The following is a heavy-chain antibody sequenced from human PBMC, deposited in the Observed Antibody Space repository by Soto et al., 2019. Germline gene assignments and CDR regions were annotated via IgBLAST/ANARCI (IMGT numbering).Heavy chain of an antibody. CDR3: ARRQLSDYIGWGFDP. V-gene: IGHV1-2*02. CDR1: GYTFTENQ. J-gene: IGHJ5*02. D-gene: IGHD3-16*01. Sequence: ASVKVSCKASGYTFTENQIHWLRRAPGQRLEWMGRIDPKSGDTTFAQGYQGTLTVTRXTXXNXXXTXLXXLPXDXPPISFCARRQLSDYIGWGFDPWGQGTRVTVSS. CDR2: IDPKSGDT.